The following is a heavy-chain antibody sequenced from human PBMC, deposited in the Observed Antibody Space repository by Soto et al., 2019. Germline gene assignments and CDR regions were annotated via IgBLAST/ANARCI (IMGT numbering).Heavy chain of an antibody. V-gene: IGHV4-59*01. J-gene: IGHJ4*02. D-gene: IGHD6-19*01. CDR1: GGSISSYY. CDR2: TYYSGST. Sequence: PSETLSLTCTVSGGSISSYYWSWIRQPPGKGLEWIGYTYYSGSTNYNPSLKSRVTISVDTSKNQFSLKLSSVTAADTAVYYCARSELYSSGWIYYFDYWGQGTLVTVSS. CDR3: ARSELYSSGWIYYFDY.